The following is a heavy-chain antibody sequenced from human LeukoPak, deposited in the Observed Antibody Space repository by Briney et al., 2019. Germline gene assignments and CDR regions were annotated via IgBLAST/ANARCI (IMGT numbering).Heavy chain of an antibody. D-gene: IGHD2-21*01. J-gene: IGHJ4*02. CDR3: AKAPVTTCRGAYCYPFDY. Sequence: GGSLRLSCAASGFTLSSYAMSWVRQAPGKGLERVSAISNSGNTYHADSVKGRFTISSDSSKNTMFLQMHRLRPEGAAVYYCAKAPVTTCRGAYCYPFDYWGKGPLVTVSS. CDR2: ISNSGNT. V-gene: IGHV3-23*01. CDR1: GFTLSSYA.